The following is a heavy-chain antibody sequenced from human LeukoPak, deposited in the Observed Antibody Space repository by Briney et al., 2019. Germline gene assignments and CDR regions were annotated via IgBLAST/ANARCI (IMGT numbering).Heavy chain of an antibody. D-gene: IGHD6-19*01. V-gene: IGHV4-59*08. CDR3: ASGVAVDPDTFDI. CDR1: NGSFSNHF. J-gene: IGHJ3*02. Sequence: SETLSLTCTVSNGSFSNHFWSWIRQPPGKGLEWIGYISYSGSAHYDPSLKSRVTISVDTSKNQFSLKLSSVTAVDTAVYYCASGVAVDPDTFDIWGLGTLVTVSS. CDR2: ISYSGSA.